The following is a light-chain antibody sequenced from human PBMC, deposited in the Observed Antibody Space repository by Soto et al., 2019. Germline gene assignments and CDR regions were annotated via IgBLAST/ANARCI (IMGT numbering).Light chain of an antibody. CDR3: QQYGNSPPWT. CDR1: QSVSSDY. CDR2: GAS. V-gene: IGKV3-20*01. Sequence: DIVLTQSPGTLSLSPGERATLSCRASQSVSSDYFAWYQQKPGQAPRLLIYGASTRAAGIPDRFTGSGSGTDSTLTISRLEPEDLAVYYCQQYGNSPPWTFGQGTKVEIK. J-gene: IGKJ1*01.